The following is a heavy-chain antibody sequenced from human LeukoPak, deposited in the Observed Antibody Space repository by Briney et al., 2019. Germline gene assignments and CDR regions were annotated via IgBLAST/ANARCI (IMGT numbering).Heavy chain of an antibody. Sequence: SEALSLTCAVYGGSFSGYYWSWIRQPPGKGLEWIGEINHSGSTNYNPSLKSRVTISVDTSKNQFSLKLSSVTAADTAVYYCARGRGTFDYWGQGTLVTVSS. CDR3: ARGRGTFDY. J-gene: IGHJ4*02. CDR2: INHSGST. CDR1: GGSFSGYY. V-gene: IGHV4-34*01. D-gene: IGHD1-1*01.